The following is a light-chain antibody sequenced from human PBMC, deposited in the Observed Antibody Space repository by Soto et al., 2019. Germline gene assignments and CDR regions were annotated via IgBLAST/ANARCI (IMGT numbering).Light chain of an antibody. V-gene: IGKV3-15*01. CDR3: QQYENWPWT. CDR1: ESVSTN. Sequence: ERVVTQSPATLSVSPGGGATLSCRASESVSTNLAWYQQKPGQAPRLLIYAASTRATGVPARFSGSGSGTEFTLTISSLQSEDVAAYYCQQYENWPWTFGQGTKVDIK. J-gene: IGKJ1*01. CDR2: AAS.